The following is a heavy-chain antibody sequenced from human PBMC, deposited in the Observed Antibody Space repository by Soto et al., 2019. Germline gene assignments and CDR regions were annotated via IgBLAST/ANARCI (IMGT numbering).Heavy chain of an antibody. J-gene: IGHJ6*03. V-gene: IGHV4-31*03. Sequence: SETLSVTCTVSGGSISSGGYYWSWISQHPGKGLEWIGYIYYSGSTYYNPSLKSRVTISVDTSKNQFSLKLSSVAAADTAVYYCATGNGDYVSNYYMDVWGKGTTVTVSS. CDR2: IYYSGST. CDR1: GGSISSGGYY. CDR3: ATGNGDYVSNYYMDV. D-gene: IGHD4-17*01.